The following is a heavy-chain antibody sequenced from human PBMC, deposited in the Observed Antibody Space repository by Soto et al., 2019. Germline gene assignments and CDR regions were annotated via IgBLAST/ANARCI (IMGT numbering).Heavy chain of an antibody. CDR3: ARPLFGRGNWFDP. J-gene: IGHJ5*02. V-gene: IGHV4-59*01. Sequence: SETLSLTCTVSGGSISSYYWSWIRQPPGKGLEWIGYIYYSGSTNYNPSLKSRVTISVDTSKNQFSLKLSSVTAADTAVYYCARPLFGRGNWFDPRAQRTPVTVSS. D-gene: IGHD3-10*01. CDR2: IYYSGST. CDR1: GGSISSYY.